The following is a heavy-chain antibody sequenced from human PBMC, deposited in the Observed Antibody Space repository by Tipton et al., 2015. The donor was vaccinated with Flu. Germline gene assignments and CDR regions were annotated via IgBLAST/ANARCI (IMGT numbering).Heavy chain of an antibody. CDR2: IYYSGST. D-gene: IGHD6-13*01. J-gene: IGHJ4*02. Sequence: TLSLTCTVSGGSISSSAYYWGWIRQTPGKGLEWIGNIYYSGSTFYNPSLKSRVTISLDKSTNQFSLRLSSVTAADMAIYYCAIDDFGSSWYGYWGQGSLVTVSS. V-gene: IGHV4-39*07. CDR3: AIDDFGSSWYGY. CDR1: GGSISSSAYY.